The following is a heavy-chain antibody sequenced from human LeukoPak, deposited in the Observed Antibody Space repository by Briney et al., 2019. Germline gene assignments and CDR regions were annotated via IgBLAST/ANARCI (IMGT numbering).Heavy chain of an antibody. V-gene: IGHV4-39*07. J-gene: IGHJ4*02. CDR2: IYYSGST. CDR1: GGSTSSSSYY. Sequence: PSETLSLTCTVSGGSTSSSSYYWGWIRQPPGKGLEWIGSIYYSGSTNYNPSLKSRVTISVDTSKNQFSLKLSSVTAADTAVYYCARVLPTYSSGWFGGYFDYWGQGTLVTVSS. CDR3: ARVLPTYSSGWFGGYFDY. D-gene: IGHD6-19*01.